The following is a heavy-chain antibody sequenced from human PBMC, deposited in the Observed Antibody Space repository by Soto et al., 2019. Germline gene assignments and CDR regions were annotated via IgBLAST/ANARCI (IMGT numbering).Heavy chain of an antibody. CDR2: ISAHNGNT. CDR1: GYTFTSYG. V-gene: IGHV1-18*01. CDR3: ARGRYGDY. J-gene: IGHJ4*02. D-gene: IGHD1-1*01. Sequence: ASVKVSCKGSGYTFTSYGITWVRQAPGQGLEWMGWISAHNGNTDYAQRLQGRVTVTRDTSTSTAYMELRSLRSDDTAVYYCARGRYGDYWGQGALVTVSS.